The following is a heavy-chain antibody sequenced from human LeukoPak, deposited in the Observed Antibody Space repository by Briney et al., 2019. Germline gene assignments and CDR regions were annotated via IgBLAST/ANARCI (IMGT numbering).Heavy chain of an antibody. J-gene: IGHJ6*03. CDR2: IYTSGSTNYNPSL. D-gene: IGHD1-26*01. CDR1: GGSISSYY. Sequence: SETLSLTCTVSGGSISSYYWNWIRQPAGKGLEWIGHIYTSGSTNYNPSLNYNPSLKSRVTLSVDTSKNHFSLKLSSVTAADTAVYYCARERGLVGDTRVFHYMDVWGKGTTVTVSS. V-gene: IGHV4-4*07. CDR3: ARERGLVGDTRVFHYMDV.